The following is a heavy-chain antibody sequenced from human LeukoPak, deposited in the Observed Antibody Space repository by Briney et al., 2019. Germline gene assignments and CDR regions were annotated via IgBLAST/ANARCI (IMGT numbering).Heavy chain of an antibody. V-gene: IGHV3-74*01. Sequence: GGSLRLSCAASGFTFSSYWMHWVRQAPGKGLVWVSRINSDGSSTSYADSVKGRFAISRDNAKNTLYLQMNSLRAEDTAVYYCARPGRYSRLAFDIWGQGTMVTVSS. CDR2: INSDGSST. D-gene: IGHD5-12*01. J-gene: IGHJ3*02. CDR3: ARPGRYSRLAFDI. CDR1: GFTFSSYW.